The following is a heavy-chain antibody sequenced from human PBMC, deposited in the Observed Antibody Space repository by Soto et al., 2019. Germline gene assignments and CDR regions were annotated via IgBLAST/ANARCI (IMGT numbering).Heavy chain of an antibody. V-gene: IGHV4-30-4*01. CDR3: ARADSGYSLGGDYYGMDV. CDR1: GGSISSGDYY. Sequence: ILSLTCTVSGGSISSGDYYWSWIRQPPGKGLEWIGYIYYSGSTYYNPSLKSRVTISVDTSKNQFSLKLSSVTAADTAVYYCARADSGYSLGGDYYGMDVWGQGTTVTVSS. CDR2: IYYSGST. D-gene: IGHD5-12*01. J-gene: IGHJ6*02.